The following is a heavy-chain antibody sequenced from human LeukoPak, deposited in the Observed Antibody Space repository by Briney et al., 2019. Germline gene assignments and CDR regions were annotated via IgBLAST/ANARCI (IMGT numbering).Heavy chain of an antibody. D-gene: IGHD6-19*01. Sequence: PGGSLRLSCAASGFTFSSYSMNWVRQAPGKGLEWVSYIRSRSNTIYYADSVKGRFTISRDNAKNSLYLQMDSLRAEDTAVYYCARDLRYSSGWYLDYWGQGTLVTVSS. CDR1: GFTFSSYS. J-gene: IGHJ4*02. CDR2: IRSRSNTI. V-gene: IGHV3-48*01. CDR3: ARDLRYSSGWYLDY.